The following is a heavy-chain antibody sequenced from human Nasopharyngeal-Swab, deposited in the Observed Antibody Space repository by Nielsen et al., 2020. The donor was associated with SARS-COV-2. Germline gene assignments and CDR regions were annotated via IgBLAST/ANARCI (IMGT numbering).Heavy chain of an antibody. D-gene: IGHD2-21*01. CDR2: ISYDGSNK. J-gene: IGHJ6*02. CDR1: GFTFSSYA. Sequence: GESLKISYAASGFTFSSYAMHWVRQAPGKGLEWVAVISYDGSNKYYADSVKGRFTISRDNSKNTLYLQMNSLRAEDTAVYYCARLFLGMDVWGQGTTVTVSS. CDR3: ARLFLGMDV. V-gene: IGHV3-30-3*01.